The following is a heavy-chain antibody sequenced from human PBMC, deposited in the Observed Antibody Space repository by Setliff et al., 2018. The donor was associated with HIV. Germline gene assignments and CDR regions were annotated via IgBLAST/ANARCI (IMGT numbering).Heavy chain of an antibody. Sequence: TSETLSLTCAVSGDSVSGYYWSWIRQPAGRGLEWMGRVHNSAGSNYNPSLKSRVTMSVDTAKNQLSLKLTAVSAADTAVYYCARDRIEVLADSPHDVFDIWGRGIMVTVSS. CDR3: ARDRIEVLADSPHDVFDI. V-gene: IGHV4-4*07. D-gene: IGHD3-22*01. CDR1: GDSVSGYY. CDR2: VHNSAGS. J-gene: IGHJ3*02.